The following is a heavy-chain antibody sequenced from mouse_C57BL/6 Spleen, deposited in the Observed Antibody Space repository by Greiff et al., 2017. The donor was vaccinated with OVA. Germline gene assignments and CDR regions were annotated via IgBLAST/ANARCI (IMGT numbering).Heavy chain of an antibody. Sequence: EVQLQQSGPVLVKPGASVKMSCKASGYTFTDYYMNWVKQSHGKSLEWIGVINPYNGGTSYNQKFKGKATLTVDKSSSTAYMELNSLTSEDSAVYYCARSGDYDGDPYFDYWGQGTTLTVSS. J-gene: IGHJ2*01. D-gene: IGHD2-4*01. CDR1: GYTFTDYY. CDR2: INPYNGGT. V-gene: IGHV1-19*01. CDR3: ARSGDYDGDPYFDY.